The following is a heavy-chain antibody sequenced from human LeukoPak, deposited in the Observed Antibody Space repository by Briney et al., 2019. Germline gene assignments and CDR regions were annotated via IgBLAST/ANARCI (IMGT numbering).Heavy chain of an antibody. CDR1: GFTFSSYS. Sequence: PGGSLRLSCAASGFTFSSYSMNWVRQAPGKGLEWVSSISSSSSYIYYADSVKGRFTISRDNAKNSLYLQMNSLRAEDTAVYYCARDGLGGVFSAFDIWGQGTMVTVSS. J-gene: IGHJ3*02. V-gene: IGHV3-21*01. CDR2: ISSSSSYI. D-gene: IGHD3-16*01. CDR3: ARDGLGGVFSAFDI.